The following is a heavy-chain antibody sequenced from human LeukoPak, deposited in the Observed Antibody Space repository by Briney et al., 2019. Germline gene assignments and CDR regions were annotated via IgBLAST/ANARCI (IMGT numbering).Heavy chain of an antibody. V-gene: IGHV4-34*01. CDR1: GGSFSGYY. D-gene: IGHD3-22*01. Sequence: SETLSLTCAVYGGSFSGYYWSWIRQPPGKGLEWIGEINHSGSTNYNPSLKSRVTISVDTSKNQFSLKLSSVTAADTAVYYCARGLDDSSGGNAFDIWGQGTMVTVSS. CDR2: INHSGST. J-gene: IGHJ3*02. CDR3: ARGLDDSSGGNAFDI.